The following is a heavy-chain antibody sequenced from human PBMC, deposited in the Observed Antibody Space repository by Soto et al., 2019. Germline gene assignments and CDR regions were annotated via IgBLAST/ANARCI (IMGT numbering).Heavy chain of an antibody. CDR2: IYHSGSA. V-gene: IGHV4-4*02. J-gene: IGHJ4*02. D-gene: IGHD5-18*01. Sequence: KPSETLSLTCAVSGVSISSRNWGSWVRQSPGKGLEWIGEIYHSGSANYNPSLKSRVAISVDKSKNQFSLKLSSVTAADTAVYYCARDAWDTIMVYFDYWGQGTPVTVSS. CDR1: GVSISSRNW. CDR3: ARDAWDTIMVYFDY.